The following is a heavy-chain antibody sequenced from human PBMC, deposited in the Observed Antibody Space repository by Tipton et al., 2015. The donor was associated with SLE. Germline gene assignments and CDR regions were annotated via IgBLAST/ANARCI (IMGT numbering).Heavy chain of an antibody. CDR1: GNSISNGYY. J-gene: IGHJ3*01. CDR3: ARAGGNSLAFHV. CDR2: IYTSGIT. Sequence: TLSLTCAVSGNSISNGYYWGWIRQPPGRGLEWIGRIYTSGITHYNPSLKSRVSISVDTSQTHFSLKLSSMTAADTAVYFCARAGGNSLAFHVWGQGTMVTVSS. V-gene: IGHV4-38-2*01. D-gene: IGHD4-23*01.